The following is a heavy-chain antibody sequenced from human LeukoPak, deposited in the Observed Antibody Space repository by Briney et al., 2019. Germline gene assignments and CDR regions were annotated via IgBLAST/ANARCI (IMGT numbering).Heavy chain of an antibody. J-gene: IGHJ4*02. V-gene: IGHV3-48*01. D-gene: IGHD1-7*01. Sequence: PGGSLRLSCAASGFTFDDYGMNWVRQAPGKGLEWVSYITSSSGTMYYADSVKGRFTISRDNAKNSLYLQMNSLRAEDTAVYYCARGCGTLDYWSQGTQVTVSS. CDR2: ITSSSGTM. CDR3: ARGCGTLDY. CDR1: GFTFDDYG.